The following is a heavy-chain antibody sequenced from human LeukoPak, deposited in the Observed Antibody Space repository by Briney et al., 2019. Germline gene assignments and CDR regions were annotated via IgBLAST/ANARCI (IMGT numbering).Heavy chain of an antibody. J-gene: IGHJ4*02. CDR3: AKVIDGGWYVSVDY. V-gene: IGHV3-43*02. D-gene: IGHD6-19*01. CDR1: GFTFDDYA. CDR2: ISGDGGST. Sequence: PGGSLRLSCAASGFTFDDYAMHWVRQAPGKGLEWVSLISGDGGSTYYADSVKGRFTISRDNSKNSLYLRMNSLRTEDTALYYCAKVIDGGWYVSVDYWGQGTLVTVSS.